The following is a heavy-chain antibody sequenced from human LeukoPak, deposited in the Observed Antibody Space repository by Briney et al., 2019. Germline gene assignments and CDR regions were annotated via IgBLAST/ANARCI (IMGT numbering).Heavy chain of an antibody. CDR2: ISAYNGHT. Sequence: ASVKVSCKASGGTFSSYAISWVRQAPGQGLEWMGWISAYNGHTNYAQKLQGRVTMTTDTSTSTAYMELRSLRSDDTAVYYCARDRIWNWSIDYWGQGTLVTVSS. CDR3: ARDRIWNWSIDY. CDR1: GGTFSSYA. J-gene: IGHJ4*02. V-gene: IGHV1-18*01. D-gene: IGHD1-7*01.